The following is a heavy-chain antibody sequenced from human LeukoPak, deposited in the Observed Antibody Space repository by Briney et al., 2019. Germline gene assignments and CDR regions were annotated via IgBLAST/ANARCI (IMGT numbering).Heavy chain of an antibody. Sequence: SETLSLTCAVSGGSISSGGYSWSWIRQPPGKGLEWIGYIYHSGSTYYNPSLKSRVTISVDRSKNQFSLKLSSVTAANTAVYYCARDQYYYDSSGYYLFDYWGQGTLVTVSS. CDR3: ARDQYYYDSSGYYLFDY. D-gene: IGHD3-22*01. J-gene: IGHJ4*02. CDR1: GGSISSGGYS. CDR2: IYHSGST. V-gene: IGHV4-30-2*01.